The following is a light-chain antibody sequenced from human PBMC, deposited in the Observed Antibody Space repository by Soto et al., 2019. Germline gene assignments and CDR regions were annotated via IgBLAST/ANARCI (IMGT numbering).Light chain of an antibody. J-gene: IGKJ1*01. Sequence: EIVLTQSPGTLSLSPGERATLSCRASLSVSSNYLAWYQQKPGQAPRLLIYGASSRATGIPDRFSGSGSGTDFTLTISRLEPEDFAVYYCLQYGASTWTFGQGTKVEIK. CDR2: GAS. CDR1: LSVSSNY. V-gene: IGKV3-20*01. CDR3: LQYGASTWT.